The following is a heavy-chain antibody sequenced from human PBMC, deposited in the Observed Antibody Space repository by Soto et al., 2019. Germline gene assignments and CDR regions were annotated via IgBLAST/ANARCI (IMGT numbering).Heavy chain of an antibody. J-gene: IGHJ3*02. CDR1: GGSISSGGYY. Sequence: SETLSLTCTVSGGSISSGGYYWSWIRQHPGKGLEWIGYIYYSGSTYYNPSLKSRVTISVDTSKNQFSLKLSSVTAADTAVYYCARGSRDAFDIWGQGTMVTVSS. V-gene: IGHV4-31*03. CDR2: IYYSGST. CDR3: ARGSRDAFDI.